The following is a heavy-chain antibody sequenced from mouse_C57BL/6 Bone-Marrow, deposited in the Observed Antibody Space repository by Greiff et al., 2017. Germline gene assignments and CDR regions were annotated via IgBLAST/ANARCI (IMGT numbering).Heavy chain of an antibody. V-gene: IGHV1-55*01. CDR1: GYTFTSYW. D-gene: IGHD2-3*01. CDR3: AGGYYGNAMDY. CDR2: IYPGSGST. Sequence: QVQLQQPGAELVKPGASVKMSCKASGYTFTSYWITWVKQRPGQGLEWIGDIYPGSGSTNYNEKFKSKATLTVDTSSSTAYMQLSSLTAEDSAVYYCAGGYYGNAMDYWGQGTSVTVSS. J-gene: IGHJ4*01.